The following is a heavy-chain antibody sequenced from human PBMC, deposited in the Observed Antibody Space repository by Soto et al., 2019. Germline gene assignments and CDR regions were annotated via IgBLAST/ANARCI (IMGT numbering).Heavy chain of an antibody. Sequence: SETLSLTCTVSGDSMSKYYWSWIRQPAGKGLEWIGRIYTSGSTNYNPSLKSRVNMSIDTSNNHSSLNLKSVTAADAAVYYCARTVGAAYYFDFWGQGALVTVSS. CDR1: GDSMSKYY. CDR2: IYTSGST. D-gene: IGHD1-26*01. V-gene: IGHV4-4*07. CDR3: ARTVGAAYYFDF. J-gene: IGHJ4*02.